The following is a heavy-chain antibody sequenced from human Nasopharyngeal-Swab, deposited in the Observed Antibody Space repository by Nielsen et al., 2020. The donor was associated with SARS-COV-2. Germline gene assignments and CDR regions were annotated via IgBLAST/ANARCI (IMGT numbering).Heavy chain of an antibody. Sequence: SLKISCAASGFTFDDYAMHWVRQAPGKGLEWASGISWNSGSIGYADSVKGRFTISRDNAKNSLYLQMNSLRAEDTALYYCAKILGSGWYGGNLFDYWGQGTLVTVSS. D-gene: IGHD6-19*01. CDR1: GFTFDDYA. CDR2: ISWNSGSI. J-gene: IGHJ4*02. V-gene: IGHV3-9*01. CDR3: AKILGSGWYGGNLFDY.